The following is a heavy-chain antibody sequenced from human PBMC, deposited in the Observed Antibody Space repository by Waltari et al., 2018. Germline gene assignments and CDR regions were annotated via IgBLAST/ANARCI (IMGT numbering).Heavy chain of an antibody. CDR1: DFSISSGFY. V-gene: IGHV4-38-2*02. CDR3: AREAGSGIDWYHDY. D-gene: IGHD3-9*01. J-gene: IGHJ4*02. CDR2: ISDSGTT. Sequence: QRQGSGPGQVKPSETLSLMCSVSDFSISSGFYWGWLRQSPGKGLEWIGSISDSGTTSYNPSLQSRVTISIDTSKNQFSLKLGSVTAADTAVFYCAREAGSGIDWYHDYWGQGILVTVSS.